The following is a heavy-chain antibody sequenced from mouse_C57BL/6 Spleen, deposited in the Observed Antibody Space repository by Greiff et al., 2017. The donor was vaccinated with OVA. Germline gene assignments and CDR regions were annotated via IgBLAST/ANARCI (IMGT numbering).Heavy chain of an antibody. J-gene: IGHJ3*01. D-gene: IGHD1-1*01. CDR1: GFNIKDYY. Sequence: EVQLQESGAELVKPGASVKLSCTASGFNIKDYYMHWVKQRTEQGLEWIGRIDPEDGETKYAPKFQGKATITADTSSNTAYLQLSSLTSEDTAVYYCASPYGGSYEAWFAYWGQGTLVTVSA. V-gene: IGHV14-2*01. CDR3: ASPYGGSYEAWFAY. CDR2: IDPEDGET.